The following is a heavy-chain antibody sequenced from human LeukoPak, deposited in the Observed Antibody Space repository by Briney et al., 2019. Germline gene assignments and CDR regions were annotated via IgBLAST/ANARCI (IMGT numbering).Heavy chain of an antibody. CDR3: AREIHIDY. J-gene: IGHJ4*02. V-gene: IGHV3-21*01. CDR1: GFTFSSYT. CDR2: ISSGSSYI. Sequence: GGSLRLSCAASGFTFSSYTMNGVRQAPGEGLEWVASISSGSSYIYYSDSVKGRFTISRDNAQNSLYLQMSSLRAEDTAVYYCAREIHIDYWGQGTLVTVSS.